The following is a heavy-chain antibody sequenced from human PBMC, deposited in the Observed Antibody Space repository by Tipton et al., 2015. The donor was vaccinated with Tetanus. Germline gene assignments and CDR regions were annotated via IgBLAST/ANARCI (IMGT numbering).Heavy chain of an antibody. D-gene: IGHD1-26*01. CDR1: GGSVSSGGYC. CDR3: ARDQARGARGWNYFDY. V-gene: IGHV4-31*03. J-gene: IGHJ4*02. CDR2: IYYSGST. Sequence: TLPLTCTVSGGSVSSGGYCWSWIRQHPGKGLEWIGDIYYSGSTYYNPSLKSRVTTSVDTSKNQFSLRLNSGTAADTAVYYCARDQARGARGWNYFDYWGQGTLVTVSS.